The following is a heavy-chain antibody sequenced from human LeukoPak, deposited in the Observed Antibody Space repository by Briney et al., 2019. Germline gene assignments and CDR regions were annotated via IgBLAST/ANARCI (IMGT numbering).Heavy chain of an antibody. CDR1: GFTFSSYG. CDR2: IGSSSDYI. Sequence: GGSLRLSCAASGFTFSSYGMNWVRQAPGKGLEWVSSIGSSSDYIYYADSVKGRFTISRDNAKSTVFLQMNSLRAEDTALYYCAKDLHYYVAMDVWGQGTTVTVSS. J-gene: IGHJ6*02. V-gene: IGHV3-21*04. D-gene: IGHD3-10*02. CDR3: AKDLHYYVAMDV.